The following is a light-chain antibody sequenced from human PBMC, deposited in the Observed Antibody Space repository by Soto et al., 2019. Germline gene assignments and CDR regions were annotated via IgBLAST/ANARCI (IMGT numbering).Light chain of an antibody. CDR2: GAS. CDR1: QSVSSN. J-gene: IGKJ1*01. V-gene: IGKV3-15*01. CDR3: QQYNNWWT. Sequence: EIVMTQSPATLSVSPGERATLSCRASQSVSSNLAWYQQKPGQAPRLLIYGASTRATGIPARFSGNGSGTEFTLTISGLQSEDFAVYYCQQYNNWWTFGQGTKVEIK.